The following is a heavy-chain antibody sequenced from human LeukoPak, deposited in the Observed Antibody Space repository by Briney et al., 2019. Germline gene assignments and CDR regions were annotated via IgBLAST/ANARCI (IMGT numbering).Heavy chain of an antibody. CDR3: VRGWSAGDDS. J-gene: IGHJ4*02. Sequence: GSSVKVSCKASGYTFTANNLHWVRQAPGQGLEWMGGIYTNSGGTNYAQRFQGRVTMTRETSISTAYMELTSLRSDDTAVYYCVRGWSAGDDSWGQGTLVTVSS. CDR2: IYTNSGGT. CDR1: GYTFTANN. V-gene: IGHV1-2*02. D-gene: IGHD6-13*01.